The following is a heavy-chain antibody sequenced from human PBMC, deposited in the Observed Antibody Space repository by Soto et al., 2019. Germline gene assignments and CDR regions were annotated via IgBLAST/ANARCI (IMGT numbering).Heavy chain of an antibody. Sequence: GASVKVSCKASGGTFSSYAISWVRQAPGQGLEWMGGIIPIFGTANYAQKFQGRVTITADESTSTAYMELSSLRSEDTAVYYCARVLGYCSSTSCYGDYYYYYYGMAVWGQGTTVTVSS. D-gene: IGHD2-2*01. CDR3: ARVLGYCSSTSCYGDYYYYYYGMAV. J-gene: IGHJ6*02. CDR2: IIPIFGTA. V-gene: IGHV1-69*13. CDR1: GGTFSSYA.